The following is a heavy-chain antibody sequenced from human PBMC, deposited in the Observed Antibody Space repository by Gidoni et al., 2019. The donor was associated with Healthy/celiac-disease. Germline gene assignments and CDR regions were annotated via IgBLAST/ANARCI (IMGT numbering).Heavy chain of an antibody. CDR3: ARRGGTSRLDAFDI. CDR2: IYYSGST. V-gene: IGHV4-39*01. J-gene: IGHJ3*02. CDR1: GGSISSSSYY. Sequence: QLQLQESGPGLVKPSETLSLTCTVSGGSISSSSYYWGWIRQPPGKGLEWIGSIYYSGSTYYNPSLKSRVTISVDTSKNQFSLKLSSVTAADTAVYYCARRGGTSRLDAFDIWGQGTMVTVSS. D-gene: IGHD1-26*01.